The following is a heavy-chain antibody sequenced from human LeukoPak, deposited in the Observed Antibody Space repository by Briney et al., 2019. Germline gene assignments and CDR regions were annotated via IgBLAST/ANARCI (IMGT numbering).Heavy chain of an antibody. CDR3: AKGRTSGAAAGTGLY. CDR1: GFTFSGYA. CDR2: ISASGGST. J-gene: IGHJ4*02. Sequence: PGGSLRLSCAASGFTFSGYAMSWVRQAPGKGLEWVSTISASGGSTYYADSVKGRFTISRDDSKNTLYLQMNSLRAEDTAVYYCAKGRTSGAAAGTGLYWGQGTVVTVSS. V-gene: IGHV3-23*01. D-gene: IGHD6-13*01.